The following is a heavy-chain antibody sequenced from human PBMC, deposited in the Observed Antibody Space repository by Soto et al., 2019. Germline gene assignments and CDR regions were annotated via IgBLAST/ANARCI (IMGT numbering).Heavy chain of an antibody. CDR3: ARQVRYYDSSRRGYFDY. CDR2: IYYSGST. V-gene: IGHV4-39*01. CDR1: GGSISSSSYY. Sequence: QLQLQESGPGLVKPSETLSLTCTVSGGSISSSSYYWGWIRQPPGKGLEWIGSIYYSGSTYYNPSLKSRVTISVDTSKNQFSLKLSSVTAADTAVYYCARQVRYYDSSRRGYFDYWGQGTLVTVSS. J-gene: IGHJ4*02. D-gene: IGHD3-22*01.